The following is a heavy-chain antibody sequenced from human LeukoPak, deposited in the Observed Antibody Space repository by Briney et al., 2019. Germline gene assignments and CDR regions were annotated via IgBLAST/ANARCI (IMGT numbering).Heavy chain of an antibody. V-gene: IGHV4-59*01. CDR3: ARSADTAIQSLLLDY. CDR2: IYYSGST. D-gene: IGHD5-18*01. Sequence: SETLSLTCTVSGGSISSYYWSWIRQPPGKGLEWIGYIYYSGSTNYNPSLKSRVTISVDTSKNQFSLQLSSVTAADTAVYYCARSADTAIQSLLLDYWGQGTLVTVSS. CDR1: GGSISSYY. J-gene: IGHJ4*02.